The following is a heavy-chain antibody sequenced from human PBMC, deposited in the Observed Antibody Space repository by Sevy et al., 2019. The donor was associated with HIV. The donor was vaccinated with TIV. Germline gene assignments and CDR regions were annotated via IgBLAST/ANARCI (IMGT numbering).Heavy chain of an antibody. V-gene: IGHV3-23*01. CDR2: ISGTGDYK. D-gene: IGHD5-18*01. CDR3: AKKMGGGSGMAFLVDY. J-gene: IGHJ4*02. Sequence: GGSLRLSCAASGFTISKFAMGWVRQAPGKGLDWISVISGTGDYKYYADSVKGRFTISRDNSKNTLSLQMNSLRAEDTAIFYCAKKMGGGSGMAFLVDYWGQGTLVTVSS. CDR1: GFTISKFA.